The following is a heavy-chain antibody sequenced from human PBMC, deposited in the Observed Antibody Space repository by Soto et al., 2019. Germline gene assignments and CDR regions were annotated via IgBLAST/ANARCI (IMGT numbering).Heavy chain of an antibody. D-gene: IGHD1-26*01. V-gene: IGHV1-69*13. CDR1: GGTFSSYA. CDR2: IIPIFGTA. Sequence: SVKVSCKASGGTFSSYAISWVRQAPGQGLEWMGGIIPIFGTANYAQKFQGRVTITADESTSTAYMELSSLRSEDTAVYYCGRDVGATFYYFHGMDVWGLGTTFTVSS. CDR3: GRDVGATFYYFHGMDV. J-gene: IGHJ6*02.